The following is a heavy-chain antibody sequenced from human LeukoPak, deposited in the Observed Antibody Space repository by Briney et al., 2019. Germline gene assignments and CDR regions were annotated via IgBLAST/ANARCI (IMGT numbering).Heavy chain of an antibody. V-gene: IGHV4-38-2*01. D-gene: IGHD4-17*01. J-gene: IGHJ4*02. CDR1: GYSISSGYY. CDR3: VSRPSNYGDYAYDY. CDR2: IYHSGST. Sequence: SETLSLTCAVSGYSISSGYYWGWIRQPPGKGLEWIGSIYHSGSTYYNPSLKTRVTISVDTSKNQFSLKLSSVTAADTAVHYCVSRPSNYGDYAYDYWGQGTLVTVSS.